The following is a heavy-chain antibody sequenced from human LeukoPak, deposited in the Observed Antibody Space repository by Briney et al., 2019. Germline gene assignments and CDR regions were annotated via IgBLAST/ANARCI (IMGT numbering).Heavy chain of an antibody. CDR2: MNPNSGNT. V-gene: IGHV1-8*01. CDR3: ARYYPTGSNDY. D-gene: IGHD1-26*01. Sequence: WXRQATGXXXEWMGWMNPNSGNTGYAQKFQGRVTMTRNTSISTAYMELSSLRSEDTAVYYCARYYPTGSNDYWGQGTLVTVSS. J-gene: IGHJ4*02.